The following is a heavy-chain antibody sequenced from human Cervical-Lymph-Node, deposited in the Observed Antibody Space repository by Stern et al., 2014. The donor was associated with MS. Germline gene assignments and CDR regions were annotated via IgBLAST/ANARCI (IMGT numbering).Heavy chain of an antibody. Sequence: QVTLRESGPVLVKPTETLTLTCTVSGFSLSNARMGVSWIRQPPGKALEWLAHIFSNDEKSYSTSLKSRLTISKYTSKSQVVLTMTNMDPVDTATYYCARMVLSSSWFLVPYYFDYWGQGTLVTVSS. D-gene: IGHD6-13*01. V-gene: IGHV2-26*01. CDR1: GFSLSNARMG. CDR3: ARMVLSSSWFLVPYYFDY. CDR2: IFSNDEK. J-gene: IGHJ4*02.